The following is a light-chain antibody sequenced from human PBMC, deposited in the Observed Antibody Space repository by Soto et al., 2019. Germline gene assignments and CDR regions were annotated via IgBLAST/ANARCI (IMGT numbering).Light chain of an antibody. Sequence: QSALTQPRSVSGSPGQSVTISCTGTSSDVGGYNYVSWYQQHPGKAPKLMIYDVSKRPSGVPDHFSGSKSGNTASLTISGLQAEDEADYYCCSYAGSYTEVFGTGTRSPY. V-gene: IGLV2-11*01. CDR3: CSYAGSYTEV. J-gene: IGLJ1*01. CDR2: DVS. CDR1: SSDVGGYNY.